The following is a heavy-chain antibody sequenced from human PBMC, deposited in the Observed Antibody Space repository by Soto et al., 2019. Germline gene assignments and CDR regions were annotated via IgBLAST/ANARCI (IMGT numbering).Heavy chain of an antibody. CDR2: VKSDGST. D-gene: IGHD6-19*01. V-gene: IGHV3-74*01. CDR1: GFIFSSYW. CDR3: EKGISGHYGSDV. J-gene: IGHJ3*01. Sequence: EVQLVESGGDLVQPGGSLRLSCAASGFIFSSYWMHWVRQAPGKGLVWVSRVKSDGSTYYADSVKGRFTISRDNAKNTLYLQMNSLTVEDTAVYYCEKGISGHYGSDVWGQGAMVTVSS.